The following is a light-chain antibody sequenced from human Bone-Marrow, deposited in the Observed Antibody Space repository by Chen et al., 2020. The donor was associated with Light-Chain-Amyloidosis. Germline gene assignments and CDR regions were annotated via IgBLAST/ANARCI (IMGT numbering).Light chain of an antibody. CDR2: AAS. Sequence: IVLTQSPGTLSLSPGERATLSCRASLSVTSSNLAWYQQKPGQAPRLLIYAASIRATGIPDRFSGSGSVTDFTLIISRLEPEDFALYYCHQYGLSPYSFGQGTKLEIK. J-gene: IGKJ2*03. V-gene: IGKV3-20*01. CDR3: HQYGLSPYS. CDR1: LSVTSSN.